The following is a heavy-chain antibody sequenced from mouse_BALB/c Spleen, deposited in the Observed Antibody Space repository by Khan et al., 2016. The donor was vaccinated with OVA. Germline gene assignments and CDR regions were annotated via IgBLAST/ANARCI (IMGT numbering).Heavy chain of an antibody. J-gene: IGHJ2*01. V-gene: IGHV3-2*02. CDR1: GYSITSGYG. CDR3: ARTARIKY. CDR2: ISYSGST. Sequence: EVQLQQSGPGLVKPSQSLSLTCTVTGYSITSGYGWNWIRQFPGNKLEWMGYISYSGSTNYNPSLKSRISITRDTSKNQFFLQLNSLTTEDTATDDCARTARIKYWGQGTTLTVSS. D-gene: IGHD1-2*01.